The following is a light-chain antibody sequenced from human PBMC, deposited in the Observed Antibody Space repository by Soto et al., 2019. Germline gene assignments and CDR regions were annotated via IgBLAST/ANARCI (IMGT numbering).Light chain of an antibody. J-gene: IGKJ2*01. CDR3: QHRTNWEYT. V-gene: IGKV3-11*01. CDR2: GAS. CDR1: QSVSSS. Sequence: EIVLTQSPATLSLSPGERATLSCRASQSVSSSLAWYQQKPGQAPRLLIYGASKRAPGIPVRFSASGSGTDFTLTISSLEAEDFAVYSCQHRTNWEYTFGQGTKLEIK.